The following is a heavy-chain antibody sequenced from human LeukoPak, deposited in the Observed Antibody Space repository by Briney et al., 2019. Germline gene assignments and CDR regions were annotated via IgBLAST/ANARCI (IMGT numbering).Heavy chain of an antibody. V-gene: IGHV4-30-4*08. D-gene: IGHD5-12*01. J-gene: IGHJ4*02. Sequence: SQTLSLTCTVSGGSISSDDFYWSWIRQPPGKGLEWIGNIYYSGSTYYNPSLKSRVTISVDTSKNQFSLKLSSVTAADTAVYYCARALWGATNYWGQGTLVTVSS. CDR2: IYYSGST. CDR3: ARALWGATNY. CDR1: GGSISSDDFY.